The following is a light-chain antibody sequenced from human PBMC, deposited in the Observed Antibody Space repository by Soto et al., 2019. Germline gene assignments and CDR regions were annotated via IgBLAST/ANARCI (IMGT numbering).Light chain of an antibody. CDR3: QQYGSSGT. CDR1: QSVSTY. Sequence: EIVLTQSPATLSLSPGERATLSCRASQSVSTYLAWYQQKPGQGPRLLIYDASTRATGIPDRFSGSGSGTDFTLTISRLEPEDFAVYYCQQYGSSGTFGQGTKVDIK. V-gene: IGKV3-20*01. J-gene: IGKJ1*01. CDR2: DAS.